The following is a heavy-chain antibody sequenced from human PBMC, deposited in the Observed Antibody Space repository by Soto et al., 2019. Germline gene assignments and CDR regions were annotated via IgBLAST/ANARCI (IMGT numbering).Heavy chain of an antibody. D-gene: IGHD1-26*01. CDR1: GFTFSSYW. CDR3: SRVGGSTWH. V-gene: IGHV3-74*01. J-gene: IGHJ4*02. CDR2: INSDGSST. Sequence: AGSLRLSCAASGFTFSSYWMHWVRQAPGKGLVWVSRINSDGSSTNYADFVKGRFTISRDNAKNTLYLQMNSLRVEDTAVYYCSRVGGSTWHWGQGTLVTVSS.